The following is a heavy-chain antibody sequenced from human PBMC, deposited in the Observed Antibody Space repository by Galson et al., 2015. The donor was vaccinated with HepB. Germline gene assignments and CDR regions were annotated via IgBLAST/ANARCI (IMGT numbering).Heavy chain of an antibody. J-gene: IGHJ4*02. CDR3: AKERYDYVWGSYRPYCFDY. CDR2: IRSSTSTV. CDR1: GFSFSRYS. V-gene: IGHV3-48*04. D-gene: IGHD3-16*02. Sequence: SLRLSCAASGFSFSRYSMNWVRQAPGKGLEWVSYIRSSTSTVFYADSVQGRFSISRDSAKNSLYLQMNSLRAEDTAVYYCAKERYDYVWGSYRPYCFDYWGQGTLVTVSS.